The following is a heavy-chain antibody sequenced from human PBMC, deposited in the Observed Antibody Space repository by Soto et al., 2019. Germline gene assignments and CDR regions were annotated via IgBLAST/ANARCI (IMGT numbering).Heavy chain of an antibody. D-gene: IGHD3-10*01. CDR3: AKESKTALVRGIMKDS. V-gene: IGHV3-23*01. CDR1: GFTFSSYA. J-gene: IGHJ4*02. Sequence: PGGSLRLSCAASGFTFSSYAMSWVCQAPGKGLEWVSGISGSGRDTYYADSVKGRFTISRDKANNTLYLQMNSLRAEDTAVYYCAKESKTALVRGIMKDSWGQGTLVTVSS. CDR2: ISGSGRDT.